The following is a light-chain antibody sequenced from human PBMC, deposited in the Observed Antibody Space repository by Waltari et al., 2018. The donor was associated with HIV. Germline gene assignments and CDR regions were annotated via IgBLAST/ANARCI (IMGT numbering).Light chain of an antibody. CDR2: NNN. V-gene: IGLV1-44*01. CDR1: NSNIGSHT. J-gene: IGLJ2*01. Sequence: QSVLTQPPSASGTPGQRVTISCSGGNSNIGSHTVNWYQQVPGTAPKLLIYNNNRRPSGVPNRFSGSKSGTSASLAISGLRSEDEADYHCASWEDSLNVPVFGGGTKVTVL. CDR3: ASWEDSLNVPV.